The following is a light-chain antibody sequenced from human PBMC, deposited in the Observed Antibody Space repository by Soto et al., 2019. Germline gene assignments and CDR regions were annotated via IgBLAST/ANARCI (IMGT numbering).Light chain of an antibody. J-gene: IGLJ1*01. CDR2: LNR. Sequence: QSVLTQPPSVSGAPGQRVTISCTGSSSNIGAGYDVHWYQQLPGTAPKLLIYLNRNRPAGVADRFSASTSGTSASLAITGLQAEDEADYYCQSYDNSPSTYVFGTGTKVTVL. V-gene: IGLV1-40*01. CDR3: QSYDNSPSTYV. CDR1: SSNIGAGYD.